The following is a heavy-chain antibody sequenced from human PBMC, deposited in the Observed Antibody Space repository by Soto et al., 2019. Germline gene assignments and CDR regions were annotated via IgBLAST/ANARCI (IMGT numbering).Heavy chain of an antibody. J-gene: IGHJ3*02. Sequence: PSQTLSLPCAISGDSVSSNSAAWNWIRPSPSRGLEWLGRTYYRSKWYNDYAVSVKSRITINPDTSKNQFSLQLNSVTPEDTAVYYCARLGYNAFDIWGQGTMVTVSS. V-gene: IGHV6-1*01. CDR3: ARLGYNAFDI. CDR2: TYYRSKWYN. CDR1: GDSVSSNSAA. D-gene: IGHD1-1*01.